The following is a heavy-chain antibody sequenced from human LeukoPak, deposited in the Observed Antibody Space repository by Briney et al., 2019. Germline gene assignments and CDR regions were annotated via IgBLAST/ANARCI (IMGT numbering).Heavy chain of an antibody. CDR3: ATQARIVGATGYFDY. D-gene: IGHD1-26*01. CDR1: GGSISSYY. V-gene: IGHV4-59*08. CDR2: IFYSGST. J-gene: IGHJ4*02. Sequence: SETLSLTCSVSGGSISSYYWSWIRQPPGKGLEWIGYIFYSGSTIYNPSLKSRVTISLDTSKNQFSLKLSSVTAADTAVYYCATQARIVGATGYFDYWGQGTLVTVSS.